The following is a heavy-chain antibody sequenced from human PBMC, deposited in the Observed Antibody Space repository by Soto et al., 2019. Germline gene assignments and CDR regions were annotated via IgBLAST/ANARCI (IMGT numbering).Heavy chain of an antibody. CDR3: ARLDFWSGYMPL. J-gene: IGHJ4*02. CDR2: IYYSGST. D-gene: IGHD3-3*01. V-gene: IGHV4-31*03. Sequence: SETLSLTCTVSGGSISSGGYYWSWIRQHPGKGLEWIGYIYYSGSTYYNPSLKSRVTISVDTSKNQFSLKLSSVTAADTAVYYCARLDFWSGYMPLWGQGTLVTVS. CDR1: GGSISSGGYY.